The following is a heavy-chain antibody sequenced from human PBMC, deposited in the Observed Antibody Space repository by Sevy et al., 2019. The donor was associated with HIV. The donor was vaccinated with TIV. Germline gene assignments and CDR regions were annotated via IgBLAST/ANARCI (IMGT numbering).Heavy chain of an antibody. CDR1: GFTFSDYY. J-gene: IGHJ4*02. Sequence: GALRLSCAASGFTFSDYYVNWVRQAPGKGLEWVSYISSSGITIYYADSVKGRFTISRDNAKNSLYLQMNSLRAEDTAVYYCARRGRSSSLSHFDYWGQGTLVTVSS. V-gene: IGHV3-11*01. CDR3: ARRGRSSSLSHFDY. CDR2: ISSSGITI. D-gene: IGHD6-6*01.